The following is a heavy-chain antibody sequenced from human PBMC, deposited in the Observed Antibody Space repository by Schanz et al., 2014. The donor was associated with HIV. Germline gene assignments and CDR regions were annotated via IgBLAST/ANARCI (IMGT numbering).Heavy chain of an antibody. V-gene: IGHV4-34*01. D-gene: IGHD3-3*01. CDR2: VRHTGGT. CDR3: ARDPRPESFAVVEDAFDT. J-gene: IGHJ3*02. Sequence: WTWIRQFPGMGLEWIGKVRHTGGTNYNPSLKSRVTMSVDTSKNQFSLKLSSVTAADTAVYYCARDPRPESFAVVEDAFDTWGQGTRVTVSP.